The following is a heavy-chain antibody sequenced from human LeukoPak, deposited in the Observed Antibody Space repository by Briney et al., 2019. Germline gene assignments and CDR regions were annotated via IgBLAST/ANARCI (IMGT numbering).Heavy chain of an antibody. V-gene: IGHV3-7*01. CDR1: GFTFSSYW. Sequence: PGGSLRLSCAASGFTFSSYWMSWVRQAPGKGLEWVANIKQDGSEKYYVDSVKGRFTISRDNANNLLYLQMNSLRAEDTAVYYCASGTIVGARGADNWGQGTLVTVSS. J-gene: IGHJ4*02. CDR3: ASGTIVGARGADN. CDR2: IKQDGSEK. D-gene: IGHD1-26*01.